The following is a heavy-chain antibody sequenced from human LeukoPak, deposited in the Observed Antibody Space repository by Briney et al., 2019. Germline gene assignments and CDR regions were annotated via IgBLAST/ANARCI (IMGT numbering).Heavy chain of an antibody. V-gene: IGHV3-30*18. CDR2: ISYDGSNK. CDR1: GFTFSSYG. J-gene: IGHJ4*02. CDR3: AKLPIMLALNRIEF. D-gene: IGHD2-8*01. Sequence: GGSLRLSCAASGFTFSSYGMHWVRQAPGKGLEWVAVISYDGSNKYYADSVKGRFTISRDNSKNTLYLQVNSLRAEDTAVYYCAKLPIMLALNRIEFWSQGSLVTVSS.